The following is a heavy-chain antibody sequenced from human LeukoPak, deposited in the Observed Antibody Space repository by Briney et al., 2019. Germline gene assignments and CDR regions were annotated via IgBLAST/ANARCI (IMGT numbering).Heavy chain of an antibody. V-gene: IGHV1-69*04. D-gene: IGHD5-24*01. J-gene: IGHJ4*02. CDR2: IIPILGIA. CDR3: ARSRDAEMESY. Sequence: ASVKVSCRASGGTFSSYAISWVRQAPGQGLEWMGRIIPILGIANYAQKFQGRVTITADKSTSTAYMELSSLRSEDTAVYYCARSRDAEMESYWGQGTLVTVSS. CDR1: GGTFSSYA.